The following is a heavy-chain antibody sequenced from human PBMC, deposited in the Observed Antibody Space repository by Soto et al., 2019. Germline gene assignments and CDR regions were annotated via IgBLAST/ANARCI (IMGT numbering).Heavy chain of an antibody. D-gene: IGHD3-10*01. J-gene: IGHJ5*02. CDR1: GGSIRSSSYY. CDR3: ARRLWFGESYRFDP. CDR2: IYYSGST. Sequence: SETLSLTCTVSGGSIRSSSYYWGWIRQPPGKGLEWIGSIYYSGSTYYNPSLKSRVTMSVDASKNQFSLKLSSLTAADTAVYYCARRLWFGESYRFDPWGQGTLVTVSA. V-gene: IGHV4-39*01.